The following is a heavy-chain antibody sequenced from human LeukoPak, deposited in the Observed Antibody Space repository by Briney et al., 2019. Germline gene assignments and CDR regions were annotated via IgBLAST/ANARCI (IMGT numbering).Heavy chain of an antibody. CDR2: ISGSGGSI. CDR3: SLLLLWFGELYYNGMDV. J-gene: IGHJ6*04. V-gene: IGHV3-23*01. D-gene: IGHD3-10*01. CDR1: GFTFSSYA. Sequence: GGSLRLSCAASGFTFSSYAMSWVRQAPGKGLEWVSAISGSGGSIYYADSVKGRFTISRDNSKNTLYLQMNSLRAEDTAVYYCSLLLLWFGELYYNGMDVWGKGTTVTVSS.